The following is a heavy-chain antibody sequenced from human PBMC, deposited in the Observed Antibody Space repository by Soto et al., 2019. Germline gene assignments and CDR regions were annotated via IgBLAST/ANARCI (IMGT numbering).Heavy chain of an antibody. CDR1: GFPFSTYD. J-gene: IGHJ6*03. Sequence: EVQLLESGGGLVQPGGSLRLSCAASGFPFSTYDMSWVRQAPGKGLAWVSTISGGAGSTYYADSVRGRLTISRDNSRNTLYLQMNSLRAEDTAVYYCAKDHCAGYYYMDVWGKGTTVTVSS. D-gene: IGHD2-21*02. V-gene: IGHV3-23*01. CDR3: AKDHCAGYYYMDV. CDR2: ISGGAGST.